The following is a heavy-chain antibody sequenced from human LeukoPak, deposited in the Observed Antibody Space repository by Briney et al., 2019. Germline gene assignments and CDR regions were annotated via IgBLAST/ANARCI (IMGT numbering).Heavy chain of an antibody. CDR3: ARDVEGSGWSNFQH. CDR2: IYYSGST. D-gene: IGHD6-19*01. CDR1: GGSISSYY. Sequence: SETLSLTCTVSGGSISSYYWSWTRQPPGKGLEWIGYIYYSGSTNYNPSLKSRVTISVDTSKNQFSLKLSSVTAADTAVYYCARDVEGSGWSNFQHWGQGTLVTVSS. J-gene: IGHJ1*01. V-gene: IGHV4-59*01.